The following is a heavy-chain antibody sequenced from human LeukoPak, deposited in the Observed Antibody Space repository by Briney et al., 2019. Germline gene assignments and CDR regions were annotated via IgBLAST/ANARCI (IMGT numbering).Heavy chain of an antibody. D-gene: IGHD3-22*01. CDR3: ARHSYDSSGYYSHYFDY. Sequence: SETLSLTCTVSGGSISSYCWSWIRQPPGKGLEWIGYIYYSGSTNYNPSLKSRVTISVDTSKNQFSLKLSSVTAADTAVYYCARHSYDSSGYYSHYFDYWGQGTLVTVSS. CDR2: IYYSGST. V-gene: IGHV4-59*08. J-gene: IGHJ4*02. CDR1: GGSISSYC.